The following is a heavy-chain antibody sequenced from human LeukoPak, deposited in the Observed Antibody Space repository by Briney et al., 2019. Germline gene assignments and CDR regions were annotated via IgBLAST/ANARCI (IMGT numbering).Heavy chain of an antibody. D-gene: IGHD6-6*01. Sequence: GGSLRLSCAASGFTFSQFGMHWVRQAPGKGLEWVAIIWYDGSEKFYGDSVKGRFTISRDNSKNTLYLQMNSLRAEDTAVYYCARDRGTTSSAGYYFDYWGQGILVTVSS. V-gene: IGHV3-33*01. CDR3: ARDRGTTSSAGYYFDY. CDR2: IWYDGSEK. CDR1: GFTFSQFG. J-gene: IGHJ4*02.